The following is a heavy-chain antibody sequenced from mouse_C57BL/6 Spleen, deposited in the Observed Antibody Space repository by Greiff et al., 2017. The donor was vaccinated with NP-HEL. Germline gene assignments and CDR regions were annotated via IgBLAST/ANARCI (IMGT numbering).Heavy chain of an antibody. D-gene: IGHD1-1*01. V-gene: IGHV5-15*01. CDR2: ISNLAYSI. CDR1: GFTFSDYG. CDR3: ARQYYGSSYNYFDY. Sequence: EVKLVESGGGLVQPGGSLKLSCAASGFTFSDYGMAWVRQAPRKGPEWVAFISNLAYSIYYADTVTGRFTISRENAKNTLYLEMSSLRSEDTAMYYCARQYYGSSYNYFDYWGQGTTLTVSS. J-gene: IGHJ2*01.